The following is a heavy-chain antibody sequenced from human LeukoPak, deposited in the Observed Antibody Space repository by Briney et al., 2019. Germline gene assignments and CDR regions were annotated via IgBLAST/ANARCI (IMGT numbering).Heavy chain of an antibody. Sequence: GGSLRLSCAASGFTFSSYSMNWVRQAPGKGLEWVSYISSSGINEYYADSVKGRFTISRDNAKNSLYLQMNSLRAEDTAVYYCATLDGIVVVPAAIPNYFDYWGQGTLVTVSS. V-gene: IGHV3-48*04. CDR2: ISSSGINE. CDR3: ATLDGIVVVPAAIPNYFDY. J-gene: IGHJ4*02. D-gene: IGHD2-2*02. CDR1: GFTFSSYS.